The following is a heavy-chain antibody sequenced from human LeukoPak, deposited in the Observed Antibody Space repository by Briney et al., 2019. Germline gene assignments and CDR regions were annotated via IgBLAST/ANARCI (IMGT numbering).Heavy chain of an antibody. CDR3: ARSLGHYYDSSGYSP. V-gene: IGHV4-59*01. CDR2: IYYSGST. D-gene: IGHD3-22*01. J-gene: IGHJ5*02. Sequence: PSETLSLTCTVSGGSISSYYWSWIRQPPGKGLEWIGYIYYSGSTNYNPSLKSRVTISVDTSKNQFSLKLSSVTAADTAVYHCARSLGHYYDSSGYSPWGQGTLVTVSS. CDR1: GGSISSYY.